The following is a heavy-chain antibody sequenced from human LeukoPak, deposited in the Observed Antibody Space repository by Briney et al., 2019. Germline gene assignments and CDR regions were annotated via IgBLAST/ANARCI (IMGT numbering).Heavy chain of an antibody. CDR1: GFTFSSYA. V-gene: IGHV4-4*07. Sequence: GSLRLSCAASGFTFSSYAMSWVRQAPGKGLEWIGRIYTSGSTNYNPSLKSRVTMSVDTSKNQFSLKLSSVTAADTAVYYCARDSAESVEMATNYYYYYVMDVWGQGTTVTVSS. CDR2: IYTSGST. CDR3: ARDSAESVEMATNYYYYYVMDV. D-gene: IGHD5-12*01. J-gene: IGHJ6*02.